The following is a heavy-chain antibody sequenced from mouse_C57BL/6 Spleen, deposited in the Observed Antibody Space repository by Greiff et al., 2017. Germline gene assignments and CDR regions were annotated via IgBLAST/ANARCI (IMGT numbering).Heavy chain of an antibody. J-gene: IGHJ1*03. D-gene: IGHD2-1*01. CDR3: ASYYPDWYFDV. CDR2: IDPEDGET. CDR1: GFNIKDYY. Sequence: EVKLMESGAELVKPGASVKLSCTASGFNIKDYYMHWVKQRTEQGLEWIGRIDPEDGETKYAPKFQGKATITADTSSNTAYLQLSSLTSEDTAVYYCASYYPDWYFDVWGTGTTVTVSS. V-gene: IGHV14-2*01.